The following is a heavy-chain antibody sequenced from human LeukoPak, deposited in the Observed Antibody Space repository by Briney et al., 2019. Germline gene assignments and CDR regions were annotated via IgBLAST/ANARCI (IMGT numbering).Heavy chain of an antibody. CDR3: AELGITMIGGV. CDR2: ISSSGSTI. J-gene: IGHJ6*04. V-gene: IGHV3-48*03. CDR1: GFTFSSYE. Sequence: GGSERLSCAASGFTFSSYEMNWIRQAPGKGLEWVSYISSSGSTIYYADSVKGRFTISRDNAKNSLYLQMNSLRAEDTAVYYCAELGITMIGGVWGKGTTVTISS. D-gene: IGHD3-10*02.